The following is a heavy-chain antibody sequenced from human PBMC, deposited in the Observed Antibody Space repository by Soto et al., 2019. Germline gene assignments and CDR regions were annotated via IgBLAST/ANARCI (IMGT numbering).Heavy chain of an antibody. CDR1: GGTFSSYA. CDR3: VRDRRDIVLMVYGGSNWFDP. V-gene: IGHV1-69*05. Sequence: GASVKVSCKASGGTFSSYAISWVRQAPGQGLEWMGGITPLSGTANYAQKFQGRVTMTTDTSTSTAYMELRSLRSDYTAVYYCVRDRRDIVLMVYGGSNWFDPWGQGTLVTVSS. J-gene: IGHJ5*02. D-gene: IGHD2-8*01. CDR2: ITPLSGTA.